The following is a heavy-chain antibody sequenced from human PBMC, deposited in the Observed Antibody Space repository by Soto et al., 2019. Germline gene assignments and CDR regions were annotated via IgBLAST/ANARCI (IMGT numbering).Heavy chain of an antibody. V-gene: IGHV3-33*01. CDR3: ARIRLGELYFDY. J-gene: IGHJ4*02. CDR1: GFTFSSYG. Sequence: QVQLVASGGGVVQPGRSLRLSCAASGFTFSSYGMHWVRQAPGKGLEWVAVIWYDGSNKYYADSVKGRFTISRDNSKNTLYLQMNSLRAEDTAVYYCARIRLGELYFDYWGQGTLVTVSS. CDR2: IWYDGSNK. D-gene: IGHD3-16*01.